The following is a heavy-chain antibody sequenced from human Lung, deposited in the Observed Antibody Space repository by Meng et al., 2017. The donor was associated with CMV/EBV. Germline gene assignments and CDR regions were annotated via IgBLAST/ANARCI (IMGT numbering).Heavy chain of an antibody. CDR2: ITPAIETA. V-gene: IGHV1-69*05. J-gene: IGHJ4*02. CDR3: ARGPSITVGGVIIWPLED. CDR1: GGTIRSTS. D-gene: IGHD3-16*02. Sequence: SXXVSXKASGGTIRSTSLMWVRQAPGQGLQWMGGITPAIETADYAQKFRDRVTITTDDSASTAYMEMNSMRSEEKAVYFCARGPSITVGGVIIWPLEDSGQGTLVTVSS.